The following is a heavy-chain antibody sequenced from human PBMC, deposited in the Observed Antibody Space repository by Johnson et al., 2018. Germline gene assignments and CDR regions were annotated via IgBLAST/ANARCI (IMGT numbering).Heavy chain of an antibody. CDR3: AKDSRWFGGSYYDHYCYLDA. V-gene: IGHV3-30*18. CDR2: ILYDGNYE. D-gene: IGHD1-26*01. Sequence: QVQLQESGGGVVQPGRSLRLSCAASGFTFSSYGMHWVRQAPGKGLEGVASILYDGNYEYYADSVKGRITISRDNSKNTLYLQVKRLRPEDTAVYYCAKDSRWFGGSYYDHYCYLDAWGKGTTVTVSS. CDR1: GFTFSSYG. J-gene: IGHJ6*03.